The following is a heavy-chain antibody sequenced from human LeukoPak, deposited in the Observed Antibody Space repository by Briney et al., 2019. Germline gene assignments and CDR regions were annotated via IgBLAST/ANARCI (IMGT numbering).Heavy chain of an antibody. Sequence: GGSLRLSCAASGFTFSSYWMSWVRQAPGKGLEWVANIKQDGSEKYYVDSVKGRFTISRDNAKNSLYLHMNSLRAEDTAVYYCASSGGPYDYVWGSQFDYWGQGTLVTVSS. J-gene: IGHJ4*02. V-gene: IGHV3-7*01. D-gene: IGHD3-16*01. CDR3: ASSGGPYDYVWGSQFDY. CDR1: GFTFSSYW. CDR2: IKQDGSEK.